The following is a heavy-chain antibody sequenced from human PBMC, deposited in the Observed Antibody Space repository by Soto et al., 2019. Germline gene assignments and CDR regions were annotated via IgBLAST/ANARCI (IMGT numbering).Heavy chain of an antibody. CDR2: IIPIFGTA. Sequence: QVQLVQSGAEVKKPGSSVKVSCKASGGTFSSYAISWVRQAPGQGLEWMGGIIPIFGTANYAQKFQGRVTITADEATSTAYMELSSLRSDDTAVYYGARGAVAGNSYYYYDGMDVGGQGTTVTVSS. CDR1: GGTFSSYA. D-gene: IGHD6-19*01. CDR3: ARGAVAGNSYYYYDGMDV. V-gene: IGHV1-69*01. J-gene: IGHJ6*02.